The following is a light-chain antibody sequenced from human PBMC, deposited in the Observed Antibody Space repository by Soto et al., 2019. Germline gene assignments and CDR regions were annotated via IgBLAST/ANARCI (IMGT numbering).Light chain of an antibody. CDR3: QQYDDWPIT. CDR1: QSVSSY. J-gene: IGKJ5*01. V-gene: IGKV3-15*01. CDR2: DSS. Sequence: EIVMTQSPATLSVSPGETSTLSCRASQSVSSYLAWYQEKPGRAHRLLIHDSSTRAAGIPARISGSGSGTDFTLTISSLQSEDLAIYYCQQYDDWPITFGHGTRLEIK.